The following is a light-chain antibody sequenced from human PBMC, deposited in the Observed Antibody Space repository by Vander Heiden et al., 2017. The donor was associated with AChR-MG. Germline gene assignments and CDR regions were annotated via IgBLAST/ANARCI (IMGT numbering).Light chain of an antibody. J-gene: IGKJ2*01. CDR2: WAS. Sequence: DIVMTQSPDSLAVSLGERATINCKSSQSVLYSSNNKNCLAWYQQKPGQPPKLLIYWASTRESGVPDRFSGSGSETDFTLTISSLQAEDVAVYYCQQCYSTPPTFGHGTKLEIK. CDR1: QSVLYSSNNKNC. CDR3: QQCYSTPPT. V-gene: IGKV4-1*01.